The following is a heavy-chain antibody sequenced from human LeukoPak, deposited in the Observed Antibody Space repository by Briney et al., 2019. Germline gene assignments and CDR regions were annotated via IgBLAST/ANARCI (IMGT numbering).Heavy chain of an antibody. Sequence: GGSLRLSCAASGFTFSSYSMSWIRQAPGKGLEWVSYISSSGSTIYYADSVKGRFTISRDNAKNSLYLQMNSLRAEDTAVYYCARDIVLMVYAIDYWGQGTLVTVSS. V-gene: IGHV3-48*04. CDR2: ISSSGSTI. CDR3: ARDIVLMVYAIDY. CDR1: GFTFSSYS. D-gene: IGHD2-8*01. J-gene: IGHJ4*02.